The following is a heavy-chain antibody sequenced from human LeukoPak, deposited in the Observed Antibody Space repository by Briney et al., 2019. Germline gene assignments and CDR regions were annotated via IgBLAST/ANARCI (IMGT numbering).Heavy chain of an antibody. V-gene: IGHV3-30*04. CDR1: GFTFSSYA. J-gene: IGHJ4*02. CDR2: ISYDGSNK. CDR3: ARDYSSSFFDY. Sequence: GRSPRLSCAASGFTFSSYAMHWVRQAPGKGLEWVAVISYDGSNKYYADSVKGRFTISRDNSKNTLYLQMNSLRAEDTAVHYCARDYSSSFFDYWGQGTLVTVSS. D-gene: IGHD6-13*01.